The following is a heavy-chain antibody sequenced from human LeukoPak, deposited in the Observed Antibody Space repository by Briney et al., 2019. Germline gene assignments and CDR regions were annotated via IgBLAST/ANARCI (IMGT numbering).Heavy chain of an antibody. D-gene: IGHD6-19*01. V-gene: IGHV4-4*07. CDR3: ARDSSGY. J-gene: IGHJ4*02. Sequence: PETLTLTCTVPGRSISSYYWSSIRRPAGKGLEWIGRIYTSGSTNYNPSLKSRVTMSVDTSKNQFSLKLSSVTAADTAVYYCARDSSGYWGQGTLVTVSS. CDR2: IYTSGST. CDR1: GRSISSYY.